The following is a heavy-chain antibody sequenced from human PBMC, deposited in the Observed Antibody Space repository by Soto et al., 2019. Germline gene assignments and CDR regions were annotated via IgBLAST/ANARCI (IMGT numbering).Heavy chain of an antibody. CDR2: ISGGGTTV. CDR1: GFAFSDFY. J-gene: IGHJ6*02. V-gene: IGHV3-11*01. Sequence: QVQLVESVGGLVKPGGSLRLSCAASGFAFSDFYMSWTRQAPGKGLEWISYISGGGTTVFYADSVKGRFTISRDNAQKSLYLQMDSLTSEDTAIYYCARDREPSVYHGMAVWGQGTTVTVSS. CDR3: ARDREPSVYHGMAV.